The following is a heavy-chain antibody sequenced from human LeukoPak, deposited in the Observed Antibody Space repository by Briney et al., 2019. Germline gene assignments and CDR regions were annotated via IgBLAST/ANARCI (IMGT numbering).Heavy chain of an antibody. CDR2: MNPNSGNT. Sequence: GASVKVSCKASGYTFTSYDINWVRQATGQGLEWMGWMNPNSGNTGYAQKFQGRVTMTRNTSISTAYMELSSLRSEDTAVYYCARDLSYYDFWSGYLRDYWGQGTLVTVSS. CDR3: ARDLSYYDFWSGYLRDY. V-gene: IGHV1-8*01. CDR1: GYTFTSYD. D-gene: IGHD3-3*01. J-gene: IGHJ4*02.